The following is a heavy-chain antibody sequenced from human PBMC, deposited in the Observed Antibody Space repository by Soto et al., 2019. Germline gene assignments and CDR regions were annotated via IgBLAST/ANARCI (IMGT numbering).Heavy chain of an antibody. Sequence: QVQLVQSGAEVKKPGSSVKVSCKASGGTFSSYAIGWVRQPPGQGLEWMGGIVPIFGTANYAQKFQGRGPMTADESQSTDYMELSSLGSEGTAVYYCARDWPAAGTEDGMDVWGQGTTVTASS. CDR1: GGTFSSYA. CDR3: ARDWPAAGTEDGMDV. J-gene: IGHJ6*02. CDR2: IVPIFGTA. D-gene: IGHD6-13*01. V-gene: IGHV1-69*01.